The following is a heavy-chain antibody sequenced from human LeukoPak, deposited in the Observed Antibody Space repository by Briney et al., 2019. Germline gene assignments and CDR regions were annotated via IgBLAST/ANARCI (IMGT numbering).Heavy chain of an antibody. CDR3: AKDPEEVVVPAATFDY. CDR1: GGTFSSYT. Sequence: SVKVSCKASGGTFSSYTISWVRQRPGQGLEWMGGITPLFGTANYAQKFQGRVTITADESASTAYMELSSLRSEDTAVYYCAKDPEEVVVPAATFDYWGQGTLVTVSS. V-gene: IGHV1-69*01. D-gene: IGHD2-2*01. CDR2: ITPLFGTA. J-gene: IGHJ4*02.